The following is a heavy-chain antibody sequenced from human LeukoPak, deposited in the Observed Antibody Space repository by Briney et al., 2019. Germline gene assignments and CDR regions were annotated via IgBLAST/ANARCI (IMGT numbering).Heavy chain of an antibody. CDR2: ISGSGGST. D-gene: IGHD1-26*01. Sequence: GGSLRLSCAASGFTFSSYAMSWVRQAPGKGLEWVSAISGSGGSTYYADSVKGRFTISRDNSKNTLYLQMNSLRAEDTAVYYCARETTWELQDVLSYDAFDIWGQGTMVTVSS. V-gene: IGHV3-23*01. CDR3: ARETTWELQDVLSYDAFDI. CDR1: GFTFSSYA. J-gene: IGHJ3*02.